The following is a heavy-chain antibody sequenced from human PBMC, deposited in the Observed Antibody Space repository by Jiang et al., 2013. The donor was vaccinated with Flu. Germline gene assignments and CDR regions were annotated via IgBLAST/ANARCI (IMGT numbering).Heavy chain of an antibody. D-gene: IGHD6-13*01. CDR2: ISSDGTET. CDR3: ARDGYP. CDR1: GFSFSAYG. Sequence: QLLESGGGVVQPGRSLRLSCAASGFSFSAYGMQWVRQAPGKGLEWVAAISSDGTETWYADSVKGQFTISRDNNKSTLYLQKSSLRADDTAVYYCARDGYPWGQGT. J-gene: IGHJ5*02. V-gene: IGHV3-33*01.